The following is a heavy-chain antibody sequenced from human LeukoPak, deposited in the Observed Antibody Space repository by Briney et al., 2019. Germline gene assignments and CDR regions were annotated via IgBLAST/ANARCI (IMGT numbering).Heavy chain of an antibody. CDR1: GFTFSSYG. CDR3: AKDPDYDILTGYPRYFDY. J-gene: IGHJ4*02. CDR2: ISYDGSNK. D-gene: IGHD3-9*01. V-gene: IGHV3-30*18. Sequence: GGSLRLSCAASGFTFSSYGMHWVRQAPGKGLEWVAVISYDGSNKYYADSVKGRFTISRDNSKNTLYLQMNSLRAEDTAVYYCAKDPDYDILTGYPRYFDYWGQGTLVTVSS.